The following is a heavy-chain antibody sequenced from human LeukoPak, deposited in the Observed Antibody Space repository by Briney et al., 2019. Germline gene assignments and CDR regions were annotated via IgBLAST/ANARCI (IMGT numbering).Heavy chain of an antibody. J-gene: IGHJ4*02. CDR3: ASEALDDSSGSFDY. D-gene: IGHD3-22*01. Sequence: PSETLSLTCTVSGGSISSSSYYWGWIRQPPGKGLEWIGSIYYSGSTYYNPSLKSRVTISVDTSKNQFSLKLSSVTAADTAVYYRASEALDDSSGSFDYWGQGTLVTVSS. V-gene: IGHV4-39*01. CDR1: GGSISSSSYY. CDR2: IYYSGST.